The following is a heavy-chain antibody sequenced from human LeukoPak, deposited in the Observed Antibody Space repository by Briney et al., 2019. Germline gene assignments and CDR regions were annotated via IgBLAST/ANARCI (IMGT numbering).Heavy chain of an antibody. CDR1: GYTFTNYY. J-gene: IGHJ4*02. V-gene: IGHV1-2*02. D-gene: IGHD3-16*01. CDR2: INPMSGGT. CDR3: GGDYLPSRYHSRGGNVGYFDY. Sequence: ASVKVSCKASGYTFTNYYIHWVRQPPGQGLEWMGLINPMSGGTNYAQKFQGRVTMTRDTSISTAYMELRRLRSDDTAVYYCGGDYLPSRYHSRGGNVGYFDYWGQGTLVTVSS.